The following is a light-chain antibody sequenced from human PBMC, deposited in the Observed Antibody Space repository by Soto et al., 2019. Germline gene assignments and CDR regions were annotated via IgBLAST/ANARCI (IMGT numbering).Light chain of an antibody. CDR1: SSNIGSNY. CDR3: ATWHDSQGV. Sequence: QSVLTQPPSASGTPGQRVTISCSGSSSNIGSNYIYWYQQLPGTAPKLLIYRNNQRPSGVPDRFSDSKSGTSASLAISGLRSEDEADYYCATWHDSQGVFGTGTKLTVL. CDR2: RNN. V-gene: IGLV1-47*01. J-gene: IGLJ1*01.